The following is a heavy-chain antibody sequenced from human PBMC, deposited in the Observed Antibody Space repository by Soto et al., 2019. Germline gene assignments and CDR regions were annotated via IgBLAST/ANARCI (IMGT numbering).Heavy chain of an antibody. D-gene: IGHD3-10*01. J-gene: IGHJ4*02. V-gene: IGHV3-23*01. CDR1: GFTFYNYV. CDR3: AKGSSSLRPYYFDY. Sequence: EVQLLESGGGLVQPGGPLRLSCAASGFTFYNYVMNWVRQAPGKGLEWVSAISGGSGSTFHAESVTGRFTISRDNSKNTLYLQMNTLRAEDTAIYYCAKGSSSLRPYYFDYWGQGILVTVSS. CDR2: ISGGSGST.